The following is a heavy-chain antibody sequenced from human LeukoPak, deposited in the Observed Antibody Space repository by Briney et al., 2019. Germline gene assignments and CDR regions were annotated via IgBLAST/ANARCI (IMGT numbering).Heavy chain of an antibody. Sequence: GGSLRLSCAASGLHFSGTAMSWVRQAPGKGLELVSAISHDGMSAYYADAVKGRFTISRDNSKKTVSLEMSSLTAADTGVYYCAKDGAQYSSGPECDPRGQGALVTVSP. CDR3: AKDGAQYSSGPECDP. J-gene: IGHJ5*02. V-gene: IGHV3-23*01. CDR2: ISHDGMSA. D-gene: IGHD6-19*01. CDR1: GLHFSGTA.